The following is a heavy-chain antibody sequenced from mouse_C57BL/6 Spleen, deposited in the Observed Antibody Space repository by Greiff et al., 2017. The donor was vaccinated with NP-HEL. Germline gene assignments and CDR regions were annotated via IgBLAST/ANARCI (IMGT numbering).Heavy chain of an antibody. CDR1: GFSLTSYG. V-gene: IGHV2-2*01. CDR2: LWSGGST. J-gene: IGHJ2*01. CDR3: ARNYYGSFDY. D-gene: IGHD1-1*01. Sequence: VQLVESGPGLVQPSQSLSITCTVSGFSLTSYGVHWVRQSPGKGLEWLGVLWSGGSTDYTAAFISRLSISKDNSKSQVFFKMNSLQADDTAIYYCARNYYGSFDYWGQGTTLTVSS.